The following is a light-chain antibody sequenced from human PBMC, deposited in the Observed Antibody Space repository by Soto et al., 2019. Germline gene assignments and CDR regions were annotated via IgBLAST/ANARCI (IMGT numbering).Light chain of an antibody. CDR1: SSVVGSYNR. Sequence: QSGLTQPPSVSGSPGQAVTISCTGTSSVVGSYNRVSWYQQPPVTAPKLMIYEVSNRPSGVPDRFSGSKSGNTASLTISGLQVEDEAEYFCFSCTTTSTHVFGTGDNVTVL. J-gene: IGLJ1*01. CDR2: EVS. CDR3: FSCTTTSTHV. V-gene: IGLV2-18*02.